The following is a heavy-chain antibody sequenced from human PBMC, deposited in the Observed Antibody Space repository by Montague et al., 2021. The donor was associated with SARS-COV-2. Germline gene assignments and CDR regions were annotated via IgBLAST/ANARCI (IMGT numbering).Heavy chain of an antibody. D-gene: IGHD3-10*01. CDR3: ARLLVRGVPKAFDI. V-gene: IGHV4-39*01. J-gene: IGHJ3*02. CDR1: GGPISGSSDY. Sequence: SETLSLTCTVTGGPISGSSDYWGWIRQPPGKGLEWVGNIYYSGTTFINPSLESRVTISVDASKNQFSLNLTSVTAADTAVYYCARLLVRGVPKAFDIWGQGALVIVSS. CDR2: IYYSGTT.